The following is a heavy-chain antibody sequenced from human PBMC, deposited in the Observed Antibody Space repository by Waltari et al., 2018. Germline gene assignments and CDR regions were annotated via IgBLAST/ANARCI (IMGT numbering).Heavy chain of an antibody. CDR2: ITRGGKTT. CDR1: GFNFSGFE. Sequence: EVQLVESGGGWVQPGGSLRLSCVASGFNFSGFEMNWVRQAPGKGLEWISYITRGGKTTHYADSVRGRFTISRDNANNSLFLERTGLRVDDTAVYYCVRGGFCSGGRCFSSSVWFDPWGQGNLVTVSS. J-gene: IGHJ5*02. D-gene: IGHD2-15*01. CDR3: VRGGFCSGGRCFSSSVWFDP. V-gene: IGHV3-48*03.